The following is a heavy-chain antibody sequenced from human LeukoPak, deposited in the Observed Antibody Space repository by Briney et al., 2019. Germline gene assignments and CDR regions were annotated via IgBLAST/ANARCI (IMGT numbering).Heavy chain of an antibody. V-gene: IGHV3-23*01. CDR3: AKGPVGPPVGSSSWYDY. J-gene: IGHJ4*02. Sequence: PGGSLRLSCAVSGFTFSSYAMSWVRQAPGKGLEWVSSISGSGGSTYYADSVKGRFTISRDNSKNTLYLQMNSLRAEDTAVYYCAKGPVGPPVGSSSWYDYWGQGTLVTVSS. CDR1: GFTFSSYA. D-gene: IGHD6-13*01. CDR2: ISGSGGST.